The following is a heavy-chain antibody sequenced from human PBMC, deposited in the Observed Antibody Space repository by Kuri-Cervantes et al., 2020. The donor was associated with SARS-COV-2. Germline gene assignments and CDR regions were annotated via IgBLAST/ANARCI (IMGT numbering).Heavy chain of an antibody. CDR2: IIPIFGTT. V-gene: IGHV1-69*13. D-gene: IGHD2-15*01. CDR1: GGTFSNYA. Sequence: SVKVSCKASGGTFSNYALSWVRQAPGQGLEWMGGIIPIFGTTNYTQRFQGRVTIIADESTSTAYMELSSLRSGDTAVYYCASLAGLEAEFQDYWGQGTLVTVSS. CDR3: ASLAGLEAEFQDY. J-gene: IGHJ4*02.